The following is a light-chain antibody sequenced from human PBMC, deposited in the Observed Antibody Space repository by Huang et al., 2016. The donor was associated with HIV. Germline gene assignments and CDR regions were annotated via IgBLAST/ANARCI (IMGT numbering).Light chain of an antibody. CDR2: GAS. Sequence: IVVTQSPASLSVSPGESATLSCRVSQRVDRNVAWYHQRPGQAPRLLIYGASTRATGIPARFSDRGSGTEFTLIISSLQSEDFGIYYCHHYDNWPPNIFGPGTKLEIK. CDR3: HHYDNWPPNI. V-gene: IGKV3-15*01. CDR1: QRVDRN. J-gene: IGKJ2*01.